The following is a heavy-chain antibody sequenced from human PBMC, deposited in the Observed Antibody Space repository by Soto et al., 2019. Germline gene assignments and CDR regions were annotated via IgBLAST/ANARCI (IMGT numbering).Heavy chain of an antibody. CDR2: INHRGTT. Sequence: QVHLEESGPGLVKPSGTLSLTCAVSSGSISSSDWWTWVRQPPGKVLEWIGEINHRGTTNYNPSLKSRAVISVDKSQNQVSLRLTSVTAADTAVYYCAREYRGTIHPYYCYMDVWGKGATVTVSS. V-gene: IGHV4-4*02. CDR1: SGSISSSDW. J-gene: IGHJ6*03. D-gene: IGHD1-7*01. CDR3: AREYRGTIHPYYCYMDV.